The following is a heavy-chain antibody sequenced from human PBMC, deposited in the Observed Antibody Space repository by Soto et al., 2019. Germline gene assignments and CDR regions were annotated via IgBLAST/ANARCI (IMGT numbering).Heavy chain of an antibody. Sequence: QVQLVQSGAEVKKPGASVKVSCKASGYTFTSYYMHWVRQPPGQGLEWMGIINPSGGSTSYAQKFQGRVTMTRDTSTSTVYMELSSLRSEDTAVYYCAVDYGDYFYYFDYWGQGTLVTVSS. V-gene: IGHV1-46*03. D-gene: IGHD4-17*01. CDR3: AVDYGDYFYYFDY. J-gene: IGHJ4*02. CDR1: GYTFTSYY. CDR2: INPSGGST.